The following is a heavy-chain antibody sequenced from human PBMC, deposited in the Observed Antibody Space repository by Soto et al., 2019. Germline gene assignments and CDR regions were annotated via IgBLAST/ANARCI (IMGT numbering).Heavy chain of an antibody. V-gene: IGHV4-34*01. CDR3: ASPLARCMAPAPVMDF. CDR2: INHNGKT. Sequence: SENLSLTCDVYGGSFSGYFWTWIRQPPGKGLEWIGEINHNGKTNYNPSLKSRVTISVDMSKNQFSLKVNSVSAADTAVYYCASPLARCMAPAPVMDFWGQGTTVTVSS. D-gene: IGHD2-8*01. CDR1: GGSFSGYF. J-gene: IGHJ6*02.